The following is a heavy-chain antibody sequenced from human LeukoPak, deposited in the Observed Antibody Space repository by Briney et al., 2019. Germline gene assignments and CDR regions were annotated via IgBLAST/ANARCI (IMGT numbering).Heavy chain of an antibody. D-gene: IGHD3-9*01. Sequence: GGSLRLSCAASGFTFSDYYMSWIRQAPGKGLEWVSYISSSGSTIYYADSVKGRFTISRDNAKNSLYLQMNSLRAEDTALYYCAKGLTGPSLPNWFDPWGQGTLVTVSS. CDR2: ISSSGSTI. J-gene: IGHJ5*02. V-gene: IGHV3-11*01. CDR1: GFTFSDYY. CDR3: AKGLTGPSLPNWFDP.